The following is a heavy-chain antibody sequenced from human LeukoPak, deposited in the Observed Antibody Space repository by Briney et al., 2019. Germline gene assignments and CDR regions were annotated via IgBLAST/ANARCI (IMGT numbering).Heavy chain of an antibody. D-gene: IGHD3-22*01. CDR2: IYHTEIT. V-gene: IGHV4-4*02. Sequence: SGTLSLTCDVSGGSISSYNWWNWVRQPPGRGLEWIGRIYHTEITNNNPSLKSRVTISLDKSKNQFSLNLNSVTAADTAVYYCARIARSGYASGSGAFDIWGQGTTVIVSS. J-gene: IGHJ3*02. CDR1: GGSISSYNW. CDR3: ARIARSGYASGSGAFDI.